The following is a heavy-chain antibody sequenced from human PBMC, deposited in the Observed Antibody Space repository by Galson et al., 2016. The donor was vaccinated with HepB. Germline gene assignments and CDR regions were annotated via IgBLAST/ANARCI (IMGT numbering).Heavy chain of an antibody. V-gene: IGHV3-53*01. D-gene: IGHD6-19*01. CDR2: IYSGGST. J-gene: IGHJ4*02. Sequence: SLRLSCAASGFTVSSNYMSWVHQAPGKGLEWVSVIYSGGSTYYADSVKGRFTISRDNSKNTLYLQMNSLRAEDTAVYYCARLSWQWLVPIFDYWGQGTLVTVSS. CDR3: ARLSWQWLVPIFDY. CDR1: GFTVSSNY.